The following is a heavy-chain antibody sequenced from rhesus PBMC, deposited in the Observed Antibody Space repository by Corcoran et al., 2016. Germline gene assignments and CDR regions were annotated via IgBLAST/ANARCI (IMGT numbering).Heavy chain of an antibody. Sequence: QVQLQQWGEGLVKPSETLSLTCAVYGSSISGCYYCSWLRQPPWKGLKWIGYIYVNSSTTNYNPSLKNRVTSSKDTSKNQFSLKWSSVTAADTAVYYWARCTRTTIRYFDLWGPGTPITISS. CDR2: IYVNSSTT. CDR3: ARCTRTTIRYFDL. J-gene: IGHJ2*01. V-gene: IGHV4-73*01. D-gene: IGHD2-2*01. CDR1: GSSISGCYY.